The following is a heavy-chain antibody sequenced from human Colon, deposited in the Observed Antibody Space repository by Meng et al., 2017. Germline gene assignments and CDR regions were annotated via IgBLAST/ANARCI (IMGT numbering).Heavy chain of an antibody. D-gene: IGHD5-12*01. CDR1: GGSFSGYY. Sequence: LQQVGGVLLKPSETLSLTCAVFGGSFSGYYWSWIRQPPGKGLEWIGEINHSGSTNYNPSLKSRVTISVDTSKNQFSLKLSSVTAADTAVYYCARGRYSGYLPWGQGTLVTVSS. CDR3: ARGRYSGYLP. V-gene: IGHV4-34*01. CDR2: INHSGST. J-gene: IGHJ5*02.